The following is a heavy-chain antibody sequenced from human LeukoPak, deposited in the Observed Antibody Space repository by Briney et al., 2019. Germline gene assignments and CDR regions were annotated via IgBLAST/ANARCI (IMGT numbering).Heavy chain of an antibody. CDR2: ISGSGGST. V-gene: IGHV3-23*01. CDR1: GFTFSSYA. D-gene: IGHD2-2*01. Sequence: GGSLRLSCAASGFTFSSYAMSWVRQAPGKGLEGVSAISGSGGSTYYADSVKGRFTISRDNSKNTLYLQMNSLRAEDTAVYYCAKDIPSDIVVVPAAAPFDYWGQGTLVTVSS. CDR3: AKDIPSDIVVVPAAAPFDY. J-gene: IGHJ4*02.